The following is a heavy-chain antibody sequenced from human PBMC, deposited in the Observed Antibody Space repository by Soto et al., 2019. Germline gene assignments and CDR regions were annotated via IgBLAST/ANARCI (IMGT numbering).Heavy chain of an antibody. J-gene: IGHJ6*02. CDR2: IWYDGSKT. Sequence: QEQLVESGGGVVQPGRSLRLSCAASGITFNRNGMHWVRQAPSKGLEWVAVIWYDGSKTAYSDSVKGRFTISRDNAKNTLYLQMNRVRAEDTAIYYCARDRSAGDYFYYGMDVWGQGTTVTVSS. V-gene: IGHV3-33*01. CDR3: ARDRSAGDYFYYGMDV. D-gene: IGHD1-1*01. CDR1: GITFNRNG.